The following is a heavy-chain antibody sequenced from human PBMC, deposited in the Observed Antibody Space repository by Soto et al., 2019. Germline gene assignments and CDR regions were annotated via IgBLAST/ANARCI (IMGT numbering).Heavy chain of an antibody. J-gene: IGHJ3*02. D-gene: IGHD3-9*01. CDR3: AKVLWGTYLTGYYDAFDI. V-gene: IGHV3-23*01. Sequence: GGSLRLSCAASGFTFSSYAMSWVRQAPGKGLEWVSAISGSGGSTYDADSVKGRFTIARDNSKNTLYLQMNSLRAEDTAVYYCAKVLWGTYLTGYYDAFDIWGQGTMVTVSS. CDR2: ISGSGGST. CDR1: GFTFSSYA.